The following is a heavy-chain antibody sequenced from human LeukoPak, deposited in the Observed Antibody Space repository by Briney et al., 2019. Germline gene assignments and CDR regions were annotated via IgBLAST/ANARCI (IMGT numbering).Heavy chain of an antibody. CDR3: ARVTYPWYFDY. D-gene: IGHD2-2*02. CDR2: IKQDGSEK. Sequence: PGGSLRLSCAASGFTFSSYWMSWVRQAPGKGLEWVANIKQDGSEKYYVDSVKGRFTISRDNAENSLYLQVNSLRAEDTAVYYCARVTYPWYFDYWGQGTLVTVSS. J-gene: IGHJ4*02. CDR1: GFTFSSYW. V-gene: IGHV3-7*04.